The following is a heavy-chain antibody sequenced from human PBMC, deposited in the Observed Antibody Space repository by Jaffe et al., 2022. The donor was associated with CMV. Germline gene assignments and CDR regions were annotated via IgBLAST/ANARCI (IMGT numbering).Heavy chain of an antibody. CDR2: ISGSGDNT. D-gene: IGHD3-16*01. CDR3: AKDLRLITPGVFDC. Sequence: EVQLLESGGGLVQPGGSLRLSCATSGFTFSNYAMTWVRQAPGKGLEWVSGISGSGDNTHYTDSVRGRFTISRDSSTNTLYLQMNSLRAEDTAVYYCAKDLRLITPGVFDCWGQGTLVTVSS. CDR1: GFTFSNYA. V-gene: IGHV3-23*01. J-gene: IGHJ4*02.